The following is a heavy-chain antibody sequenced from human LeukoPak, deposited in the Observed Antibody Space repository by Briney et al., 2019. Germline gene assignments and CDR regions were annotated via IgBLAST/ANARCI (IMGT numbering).Heavy chain of an antibody. Sequence: PSETLSLTCIVSGVSIRSGDYYWGWIRQPPGKGLEWIGCMSSGGSIFYNPSLKNRVTILVDTSKNHFSLKLSSVTAADTAVYYCAKGRKGGRGDAYHVWGPGTRVTVSS. D-gene: IGHD3-16*01. CDR3: AKGRKGGRGDAYHV. CDR1: GVSIRSGDYY. V-gene: IGHV4-39*07. CDR2: MSSGGSI. J-gene: IGHJ3*01.